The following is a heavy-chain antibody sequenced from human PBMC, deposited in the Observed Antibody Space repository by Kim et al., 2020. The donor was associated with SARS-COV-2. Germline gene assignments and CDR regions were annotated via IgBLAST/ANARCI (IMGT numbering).Heavy chain of an antibody. CDR2: ISYDGSNK. CDR3: AKDQGFYGPHYYFDY. V-gene: IGHV3-30*18. J-gene: IGHJ4*02. Sequence: GGSLRLSCAASGFTFSSYGMHWVRQAPGKGLEWVAVISYDGSNKYYADSVKGRFTISRDNSKNTLYLQMNSLRAEDTAVYYCAKDQGFYGPHYYFDYGGQGTLVTVSS. D-gene: IGHD4-17*01. CDR1: GFTFSSYG.